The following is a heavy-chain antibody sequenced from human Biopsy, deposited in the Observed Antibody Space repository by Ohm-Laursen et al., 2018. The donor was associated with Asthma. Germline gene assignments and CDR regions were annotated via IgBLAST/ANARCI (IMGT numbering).Heavy chain of an antibody. V-gene: IGHV3-30*03. CDR3: ARDLRSDNWNPWGMDV. CDR2: ISFDGSNE. J-gene: IGHJ6*02. D-gene: IGHD1-20*01. CDR1: GFSFGSYG. Sequence: SLRPSCSASGFSFGSYGMHWVRQAPGKGLEWVAVISFDGSNEDYADSVKGRFTFSRDNSQNTLSLEMNSLRVEDTAVYYCARDLRSDNWNPWGMDVWGLGTTVTVAS.